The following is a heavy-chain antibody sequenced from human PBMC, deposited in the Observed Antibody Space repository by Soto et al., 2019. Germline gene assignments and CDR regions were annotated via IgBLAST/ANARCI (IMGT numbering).Heavy chain of an antibody. CDR3: ASLSGSYGFDP. Sequence: PGGSLRLSCAGSGFSFSSYEMNWVRQAPGKGLEWVSYISSSGSDTYYADSVKARFTISRDNAQNSLYLLMTRLRAEDTAIYYCASLSGSYGFDPWGQGTLVTVSS. J-gene: IGHJ5*02. V-gene: IGHV3-48*03. CDR2: ISSSGSDT. D-gene: IGHD1-26*01. CDR1: GFSFSSYE.